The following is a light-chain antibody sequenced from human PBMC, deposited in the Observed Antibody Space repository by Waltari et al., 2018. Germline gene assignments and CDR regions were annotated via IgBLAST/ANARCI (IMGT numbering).Light chain of an antibody. J-gene: IGLJ2*01. CDR3: NSRDTSGNHLI. V-gene: IGLV3-19*01. CDR1: TLRTES. Sequence: SSSLTQDLAVSFALGRTIRLTPEGATLRTESVNRFQQKPGHAPVLLIYGNNNRPSGIPDRVSGSTSRNTASVTITGAQAEDEADYFCNSRDTSGNHLIFGGGTKLTVL. CDR2: GNN.